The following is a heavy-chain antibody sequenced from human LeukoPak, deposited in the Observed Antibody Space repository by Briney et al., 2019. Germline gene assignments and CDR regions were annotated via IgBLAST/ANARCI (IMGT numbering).Heavy chain of an antibody. V-gene: IGHV3-11*01. CDR2: ISSSGGTI. Sequence: GGSLRLSCAASGFIFSDYYMTWIRQAPGKGLEWVSYISSSGGTISYADSVKGRFTISRDNAKNSLYLQMNSLRAEDTAVYYCAKNKGYCSSTNCYDSFHADYWGQGTLVTVSS. D-gene: IGHD2-2*01. CDR1: GFIFSDYY. CDR3: AKNKGYCSSTNCYDSFHADY. J-gene: IGHJ4*02.